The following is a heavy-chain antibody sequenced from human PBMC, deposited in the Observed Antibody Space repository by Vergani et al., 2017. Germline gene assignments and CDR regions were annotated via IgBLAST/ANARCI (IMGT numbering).Heavy chain of an antibody. CDR1: GYSFTSYW. D-gene: IGHD2-2*01. V-gene: IGHV5-51*01. CDR3: ARGNYQLPLRYYYYYYMDV. J-gene: IGHJ6*03. Sequence: EVQLVQSGAEVKKPGESLKISCKGSGYSFTSYWIGWVRQMPGKGLEWMGIIYPGDSDTRYSPSFQGQVTISADKSISTAYLQWSSLKASDTAMYYCARGNYQLPLRYYYYYYMDVWGKGTTVTVSS. CDR2: IYPGDSDT.